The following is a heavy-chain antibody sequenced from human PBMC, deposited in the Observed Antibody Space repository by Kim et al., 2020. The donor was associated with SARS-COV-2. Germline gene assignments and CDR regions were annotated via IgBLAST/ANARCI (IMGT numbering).Heavy chain of an antibody. Sequence: SYAQKFQGRVTMTRDTSTSTVYMELSSLRSEDTAVYYCARTGWSGYYFDYWGQGTLVTVSS. J-gene: IGHJ4*02. D-gene: IGHD3-3*01. CDR3: ARTGWSGYYFDY. V-gene: IGHV1-46*01.